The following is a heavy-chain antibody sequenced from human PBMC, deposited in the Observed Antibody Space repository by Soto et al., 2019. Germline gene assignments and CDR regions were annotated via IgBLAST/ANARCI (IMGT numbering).Heavy chain of an antibody. J-gene: IGHJ3*02. CDR3: ASYVGTGGYGALDI. Sequence: KPSETLSLTCALSGGSVSDKRWWTWVRQTPGKGLEWIGETFRKGDTNYNAFLKSRVSISIDKSRNQVSLILTSVTAADTAVYYCASYVGTGGYGALDIWGQVTVVTVSS. D-gene: IGHD3-16*01. CDR2: TFRKGDT. CDR1: GGSVSDKRW. V-gene: IGHV4-4*02.